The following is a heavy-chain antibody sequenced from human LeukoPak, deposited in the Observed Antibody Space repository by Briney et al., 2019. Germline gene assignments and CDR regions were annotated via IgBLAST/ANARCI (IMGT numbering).Heavy chain of an antibody. D-gene: IGHD6-19*01. V-gene: IGHV3-23*01. Sequence: GGSLRLSCAASGFTFSSYAMSWVRQAPGKGLEWVSAISGSGGSTYYADSVKGRFTISRDNSKNTVYLQMSSLRAEDTAVYYCVNQISGWVYWGQGTLVTVSS. CDR2: ISGSGGST. CDR1: GFTFSSYA. J-gene: IGHJ4*02. CDR3: VNQISGWVY.